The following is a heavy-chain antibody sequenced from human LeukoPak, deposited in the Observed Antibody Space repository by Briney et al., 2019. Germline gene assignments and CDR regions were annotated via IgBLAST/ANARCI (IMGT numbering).Heavy chain of an antibody. CDR2: ISTAGDT. J-gene: IGHJ4*02. V-gene: IGHV3-13*01. D-gene: IGHD3-10*01. CDR1: GFTFSSYD. CDR3: ARGVRRPGSGSYSIRYFDY. Sequence: GGSLRLSCAASGFTFSSYDMHWVRQVTGEGLEWVSSISTAGDTYFPGSVKGRFTISRENAKNSLYLQMNSLRAGDTAVYYCARGVRRPGSGSYSIRYFDYWGQGTLVTVSS.